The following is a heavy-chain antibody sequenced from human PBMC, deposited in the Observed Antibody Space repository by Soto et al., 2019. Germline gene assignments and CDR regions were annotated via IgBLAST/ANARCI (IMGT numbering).Heavy chain of an antibody. D-gene: IGHD2-2*01. J-gene: IGHJ4*02. CDR1: GYTFTSYY. Sequence: ASVKVSCKASGYTFTSYYMHWVLQAPGQGLEWMGIINPSGGSTSYAQKFQGRVTMTRDTSTSTVYMELSSLRSEDTAVYYCARDGFYCSSTSCAPSQDLLDYWGQGTLVTVSS. CDR3: ARDGFYCSSTSCAPSQDLLDY. V-gene: IGHV1-46*03. CDR2: INPSGGST.